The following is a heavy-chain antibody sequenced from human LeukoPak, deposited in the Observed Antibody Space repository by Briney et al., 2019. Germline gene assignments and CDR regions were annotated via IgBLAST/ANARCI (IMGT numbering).Heavy chain of an antibody. D-gene: IGHD3-16*02. J-gene: IGHJ4*02. CDR2: IYYSGST. CDR1: GGSISSYY. CDR3: ARGDYDYVWGSYRYPYFDY. V-gene: IGHV4-59*01. Sequence: SETLSLTCTVSGGSISSYYWSWIRQPPGKGLEWIGYIYYSGSTNYNPSLKSRVTISVDTSKNQFSLKLSSVTAADTAVYYCARGDYDYVWGSYRYPYFDYWGQGTLVTVSS.